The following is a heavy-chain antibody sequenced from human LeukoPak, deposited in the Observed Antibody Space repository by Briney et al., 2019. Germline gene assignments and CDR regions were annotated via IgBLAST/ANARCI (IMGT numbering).Heavy chain of an antibody. J-gene: IGHJ3*02. D-gene: IGHD6-19*01. Sequence: PGGSLRLPCAASGFTFSSYSMNWVRQAPGKGLEWVSSISSSSSYIYYADSVKGRFTISRDNAKNSLYLQMNSLRAEDTAVYYCASPSIAVAANGEAFDIWGQGTMVTVSS. CDR3: ASPSIAVAANGEAFDI. CDR2: ISSSSSYI. CDR1: GFTFSSYS. V-gene: IGHV3-21*01.